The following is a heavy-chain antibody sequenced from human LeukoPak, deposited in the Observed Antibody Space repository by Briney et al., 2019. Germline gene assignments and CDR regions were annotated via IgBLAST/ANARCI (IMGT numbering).Heavy chain of an antibody. J-gene: IGHJ3*02. D-gene: IGHD4-17*01. CDR1: GFTFSTYI. Sequence: GGSLSLSCAASGFTFSTYIMHWVCDAPGKGVECVSAISVTGGSTYYANSVKGRVTISRDNSKNTLYLQIGSLRAADMGVYYCARAGDYLGAFDIWGQGTMVTVSS. V-gene: IGHV3-64*01. CDR3: ARAGDYLGAFDI. CDR2: ISVTGGST.